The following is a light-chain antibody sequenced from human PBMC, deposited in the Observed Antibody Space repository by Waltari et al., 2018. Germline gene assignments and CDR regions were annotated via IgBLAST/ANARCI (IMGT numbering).Light chain of an antibody. CDR2: DVS. J-gene: IGLJ2*01. CDR1: SSDVGGYNY. V-gene: IGLV2-11*01. CDR3: CSYAGSYTVV. Sequence: QSALTQPRSVSGSPGQSVTISCTGTSSDVGGYNYVSWYQHHPGTAPNLVIYDVSKRPSGVPDRFSGSKSGNTASLTISGLQAEDEADYYCCSYAGSYTVVFGGGTKLTVL.